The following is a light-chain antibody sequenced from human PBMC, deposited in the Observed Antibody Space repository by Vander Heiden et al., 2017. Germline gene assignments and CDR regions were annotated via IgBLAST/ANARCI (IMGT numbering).Light chain of an antibody. V-gene: IGLV2-14*03. CDR3: SLYTNNIQL. J-gene: IGLJ2*01. CDR2: DVT. Sequence: QSALTQPASVSGSPGQASTISCTGTSSDVGDYKYVSCYQQHPGKVPKLMLYDVTNLPSGVSNRFSGSKSGNTASLTISGLQTEDEADYYCSLYTNNIQLFGGGTKLTVL. CDR1: SSDVGDYKY.